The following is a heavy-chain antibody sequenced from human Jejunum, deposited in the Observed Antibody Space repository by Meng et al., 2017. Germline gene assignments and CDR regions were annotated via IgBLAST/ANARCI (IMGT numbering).Heavy chain of an antibody. CDR2: ISSGGNT. V-gene: IGHV4-39*07. J-gene: IGHJ4*02. CDR3: ARGLAYAVDH. D-gene: IGHD3-22*01. Sequence: QLQLQESGPGLVKPSETLSPTCTVSGGSITTTGSGYFWGWIRQPSGKGLEWIGTISSGGNTYYNPSLQSRVTISIDKSKNQFSLKLTSVTAADTAVYYCARGLAYAVDHWGQGTLVTVSS. CDR1: GGSITTTGSGYF.